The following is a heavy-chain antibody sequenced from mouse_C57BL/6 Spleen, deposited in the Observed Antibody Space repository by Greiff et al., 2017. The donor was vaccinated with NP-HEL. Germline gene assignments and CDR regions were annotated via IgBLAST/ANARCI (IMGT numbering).Heavy chain of an antibody. CDR2: IYPGSGNT. D-gene: IGHD2-2*01. CDR3: AREGYDTFAY. Sequence: LVESGPELVKPGASVKISCKASGYSFTSYYIHWVKQRPGQGLEWIGWIYPGSGNTKYNEKFKGKATLTADTSSSTAYMQLSSLTSEDSAVYYCAREGYDTFAYWGQGTLVTVSA. V-gene: IGHV1-66*01. CDR1: GYSFTSYY. J-gene: IGHJ3*01.